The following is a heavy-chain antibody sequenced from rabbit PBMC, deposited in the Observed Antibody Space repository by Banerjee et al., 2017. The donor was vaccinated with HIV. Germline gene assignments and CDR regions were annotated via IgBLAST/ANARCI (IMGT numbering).Heavy chain of an antibody. V-gene: IGHV1S40*01. CDR3: ARDLAGVIGWNLNL. CDR2: IYVGSSAST. J-gene: IGHJ4*01. CDR1: GFSFSGSYY. D-gene: IGHD4-1*01. Sequence: QSLEESGGDLVKPGASLTLTCTASGFSFSGSYYMCWVRQAPGKGLEWIACIYVGSSASTYYANWAKGRFTISKTSSTTVTLQMTSLTAADTATYFCARDLAGVIGWNLNLWGPGTLVTVS.